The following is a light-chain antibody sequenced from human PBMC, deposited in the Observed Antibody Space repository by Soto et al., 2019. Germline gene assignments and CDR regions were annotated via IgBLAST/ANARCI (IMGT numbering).Light chain of an antibody. CDR2: DVT. J-gene: IGLJ2*01. Sequence: QSALTQPASVSGSPGQSITISCTGTSSDVGAYNYVSWYQQHPGKAPKLMIYDVTYRPSGVSNRFSGSKSGDTASLTISGLQAEDDADYYCSSYTSSSTLGVFGGGTKLTVL. CDR3: SSYTSSSTLGV. V-gene: IGLV2-14*01. CDR1: SSDVGAYNY.